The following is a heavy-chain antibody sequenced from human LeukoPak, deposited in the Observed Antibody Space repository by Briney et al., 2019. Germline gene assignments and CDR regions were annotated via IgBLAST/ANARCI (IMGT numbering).Heavy chain of an antibody. V-gene: IGHV4-34*01. J-gene: IGHJ6*03. Sequence: SETLSLTCAVYGGSFSGYYWSWIRQPPGKGLEWIGEINHSGSTNYNPSFKSRVTISVDTSKNQFSLKLSSVTAADTAVYYCARRFLEWLNGGYYYYYMDVWGKGTTVTVSS. CDR3: ARRFLEWLNGGYYYYYMDV. D-gene: IGHD3-3*01. CDR2: INHSGST. CDR1: GGSFSGYY.